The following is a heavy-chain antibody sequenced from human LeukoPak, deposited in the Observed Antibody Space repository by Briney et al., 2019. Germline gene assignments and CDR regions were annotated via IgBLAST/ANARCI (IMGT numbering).Heavy chain of an antibody. J-gene: IGHJ4*02. CDR1: GFTFSIYA. CDR3: AKTTAGYSSGRYPGWPVDY. Sequence: GGSLRLSCAASGFTFSIYAMSWVRQAPGKGLEWVSAVRGSGGGTYYADSVKGRFTISRDNSKDTLYLQMNSLSAEDTAVYYCAKTTAGYSSGRYPGWPVDYWGQGTLVTVSS. D-gene: IGHD6-19*01. V-gene: IGHV3-23*01. CDR2: VRGSGGGT.